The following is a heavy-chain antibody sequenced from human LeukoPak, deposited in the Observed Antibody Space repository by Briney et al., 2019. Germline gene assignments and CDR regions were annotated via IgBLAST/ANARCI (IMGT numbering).Heavy chain of an antibody. V-gene: IGHV4-61*02. D-gene: IGHD4-11*01. Sequence: SQTLSLTCTVSGGSISSGSYYWSWIRQPAGKGLEWIGRIYTSGSTNYNPSLKSRVTISIPTFKNQFSLKLGSVTAADTAVYYCASSNYVSYYYYYMDVWGKGTTVTVSS. J-gene: IGHJ6*03. CDR3: ASSNYVSYYYYYMDV. CDR1: GGSISSGSYY. CDR2: IYTSGST.